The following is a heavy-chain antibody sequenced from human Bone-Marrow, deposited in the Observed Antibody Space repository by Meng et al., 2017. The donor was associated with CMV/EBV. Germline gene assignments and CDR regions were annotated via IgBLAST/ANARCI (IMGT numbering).Heavy chain of an antibody. CDR3: ARERLRFSWFDP. V-gene: IGHV1-69*04. D-gene: IGHD3-3*01. CDR2: VSPVLGIA. CDR1: GGTLGTCD. Sequence: TASGGTLGTCDIRWVGQATEQRLEWRRRVSPVLGIASCAQKIQDRVTIAADKSTSTTYMELSSLRSEDTAVYCCARERLRFSWFDPWGQGTLVTVSS. J-gene: IGHJ5*02.